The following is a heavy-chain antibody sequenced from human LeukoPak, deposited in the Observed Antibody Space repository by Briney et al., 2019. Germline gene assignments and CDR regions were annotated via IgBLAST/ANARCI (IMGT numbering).Heavy chain of an antibody. Sequence: SETLSLTCTVSGGSISSGDYYWSWIRQPPGKGLEWIGYIYYSGSTYYNPSLKSRVTISVDTSKNQFSLKLSSVTAADTAVYYCASGLYSGNDLGSDYYGMDVWGQGTTVTVSS. CDR2: IYYSGST. J-gene: IGHJ6*02. D-gene: IGHD5-12*01. CDR1: GGSISSGDYY. CDR3: ASGLYSGNDLGSDYYGMDV. V-gene: IGHV4-30-4*02.